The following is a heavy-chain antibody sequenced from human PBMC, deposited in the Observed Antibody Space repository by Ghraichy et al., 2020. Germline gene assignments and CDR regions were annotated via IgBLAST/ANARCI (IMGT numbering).Heavy chain of an antibody. Sequence: SCAASGFTFSPYWMCWVRQAPGKGLVWVSHIKGDGSTTYADSVKGRFTISRDNAKNTLYLQMNSLGAEDTAVYYCARDRGYPDSFDIWGQGTMVTVSS. CDR1: GFTFSPYW. CDR2: IKGDGST. J-gene: IGHJ3*02. CDR3: ARDRGYPDSFDI. D-gene: IGHD3-10*01. V-gene: IGHV3-74*03.